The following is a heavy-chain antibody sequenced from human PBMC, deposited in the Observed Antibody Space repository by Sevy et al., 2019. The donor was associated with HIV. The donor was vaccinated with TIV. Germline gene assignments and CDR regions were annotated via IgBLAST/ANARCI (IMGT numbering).Heavy chain of an antibody. CDR1: GFSLNTYW. CDR3: ARGKSGHGYGLDY. Sequence: GGSLRLSCAASGFSLNTYWMSWVRQAPGKGLEWVSVMYSDGSTYHSDSVKGRFTISRDNSKNTLYIQMNSLRVEDTDVYYCARGKSGHGYGLDYRGQGTLVTVSS. J-gene: IGHJ4*02. D-gene: IGHD5-18*01. V-gene: IGHV3-66*01. CDR2: MYSDGST.